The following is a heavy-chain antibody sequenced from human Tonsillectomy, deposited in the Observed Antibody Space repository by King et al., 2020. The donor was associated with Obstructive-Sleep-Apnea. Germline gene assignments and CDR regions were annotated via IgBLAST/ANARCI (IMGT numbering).Heavy chain of an antibody. CDR1: GFTFSSYA. CDR3: ARGYYYGSGRTDY. D-gene: IGHD3-10*01. CDR2: ISYDGSTK. J-gene: IGHJ4*02. Sequence: VQLVESGGGVVQPGRSLRISCAASGFTFSSYAMHWGRQASGKGPEWGAVISYDGSTKYYADSVKGRFTISRDNSKNTLYLQMNSLRAEDTAVYYCARGYYYGSGRTDYWGQGTLVTVSS. V-gene: IGHV3-30-3*01.